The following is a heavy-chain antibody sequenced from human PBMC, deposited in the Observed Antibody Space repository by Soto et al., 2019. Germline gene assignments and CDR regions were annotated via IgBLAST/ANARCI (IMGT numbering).Heavy chain of an antibody. Sequence: PGGSLRLSCAASGFTFSSYGMHWVRQAPGKGLEWVAVISYDGSNKYYADSVKGRFTISRDNPKNTLYLQMNSLSAEDTAVYYCAKGGRFLEWSNAFGIWGQGTMVTVSS. CDR2: ISYDGSNK. D-gene: IGHD3-3*01. CDR3: AKGGRFLEWSNAFGI. J-gene: IGHJ3*02. V-gene: IGHV3-30*18. CDR1: GFTFSSYG.